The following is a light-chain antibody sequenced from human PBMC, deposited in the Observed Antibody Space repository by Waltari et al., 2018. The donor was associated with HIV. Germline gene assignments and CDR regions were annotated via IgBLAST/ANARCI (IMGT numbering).Light chain of an antibody. J-gene: IGKJ4*01. CDR3: QQYNAYPLT. CDR2: AAS. Sequence: DIQMIQSPSSLSASVGDRVTITCRASHGISIYLAWFQQKPGRAPKSLIYAASNLQSGVPVRFSGSRSGTEFTLTITSLQPEDFAAYYCQQYNAYPLTFGGGTRVEIK. V-gene: IGKV1-16*01. CDR1: HGISIY.